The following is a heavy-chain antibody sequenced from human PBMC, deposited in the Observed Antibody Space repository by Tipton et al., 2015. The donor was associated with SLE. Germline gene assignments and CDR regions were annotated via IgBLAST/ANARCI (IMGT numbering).Heavy chain of an antibody. CDR3: ARRGAFGFDP. V-gene: IGHV4-39*07. D-gene: IGHD3-10*01. CDR1: GGSISSSSYY. Sequence: TLSLTCTVSGGSISSSSYYWSWIRQSPGKGLEWIGEINHSGSTNYNPSLKSRVTISGDTSKNQFSLKLTSVTAADTAVYYCARRGAFGFDPWGQGTLVTVSS. CDR2: INHSGST. J-gene: IGHJ5*02.